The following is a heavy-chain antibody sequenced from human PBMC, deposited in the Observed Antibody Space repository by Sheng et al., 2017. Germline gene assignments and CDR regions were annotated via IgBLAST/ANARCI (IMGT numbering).Heavy chain of an antibody. CDR2: INHSGST. J-gene: IGHJ6*02. CDR1: GGSFSGYY. Sequence: QVQLQQWGAGLLKSSETLSLTCAVYGGSFSGYYWSWIRQPPGKGLEWIGEINHSGSTNYNPSLKSRVTISVDTSKNQFSLKLSSVTAADTAVYYCATCEEYSSTPDVWGQGTTVTVSS. CDR3: ATCEEYSSTPDV. V-gene: IGHV4-34*01. D-gene: IGHD6-6*01.